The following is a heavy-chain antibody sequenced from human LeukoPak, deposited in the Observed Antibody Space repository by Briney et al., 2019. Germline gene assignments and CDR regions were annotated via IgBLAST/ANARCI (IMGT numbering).Heavy chain of an antibody. D-gene: IGHD1-26*01. Sequence: SETLSLTCTVSGGSISSHYWSWIRQPPGKGLEWIGYIYDSGSTNYDPSLKSRVTISIDTSKNQFSLKLSSVTAADTAVYYCARVGGTNYYYYGMDVWGQGTTVTVSS. CDR2: IYDSGST. CDR1: GGSISSHY. V-gene: IGHV4-59*11. J-gene: IGHJ6*02. CDR3: ARVGGTNYYYYGMDV.